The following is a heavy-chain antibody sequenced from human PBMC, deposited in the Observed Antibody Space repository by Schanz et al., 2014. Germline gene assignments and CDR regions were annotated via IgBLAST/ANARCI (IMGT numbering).Heavy chain of an antibody. Sequence: EVQLLESGGGLVQPGGSLRLSCAASGFTFSSYAMSWVRQAPGKGLEWVSAISGSGGSTYYADSVKGRFTMSRDNAKNSVFLQMNSLRAEDTAVYYCAKDRSWDYDSSGYFDYWGQGTLVTVSS. CDR3: AKDRSWDYDSSGYFDY. CDR1: GFTFSSYA. J-gene: IGHJ4*02. D-gene: IGHD3-22*01. CDR2: ISGSGGST. V-gene: IGHV3-23*01.